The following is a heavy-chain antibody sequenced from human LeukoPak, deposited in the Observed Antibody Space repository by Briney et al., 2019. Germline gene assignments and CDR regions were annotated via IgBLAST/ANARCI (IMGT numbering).Heavy chain of an antibody. Sequence: GGSLRLSCAASGFTFSSYWMSWVRQAPGKGLEWVANIKQDGSEKYYVDSVKGRFTISRDNAKNPLYLQMNSLRAEDTAVYYCAKSKRKWELHHAFDIWGQGTMVTVSS. D-gene: IGHD1-26*01. V-gene: IGHV3-7*01. J-gene: IGHJ3*02. CDR3: AKSKRKWELHHAFDI. CDR2: IKQDGSEK. CDR1: GFTFSSYW.